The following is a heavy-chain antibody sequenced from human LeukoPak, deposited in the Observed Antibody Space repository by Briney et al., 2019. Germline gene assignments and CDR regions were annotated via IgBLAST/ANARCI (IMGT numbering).Heavy chain of an antibody. CDR1: GFSFSRYW. J-gene: IGHJ4*02. CDR3: ASQNSDKAFDG. D-gene: IGHD1/OR15-1a*01. V-gene: IGHV3-7*05. Sequence: GGSLRLSCGASGFSFSRYWMSWVRQAPGKGLEWVANIKKDGSERNFAESVKGRFTISRDNAKNSLYLQMNSLRVEDTAVYYCASQNSDKAFDGWGQGTLVSVSS. CDR2: IKKDGSER.